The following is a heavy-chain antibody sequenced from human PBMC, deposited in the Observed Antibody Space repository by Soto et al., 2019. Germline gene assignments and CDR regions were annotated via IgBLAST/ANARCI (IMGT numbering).Heavy chain of an antibody. D-gene: IGHD3-10*01. V-gene: IGHV3-7*01. CDR3: AGDSGYGSGSSVNHYLEY. CDR1: GFTLGSYW. CDR2: IKTDASEK. Sequence: EEQLVASGGGLVQPGGSLRLSCEASGFTLGSYWMSWVRQAPGKGLEWLATIKTDASEKKYVDSVKGRFTMSRDNAKNSLYLQMDSLRAEDTAVYYCAGDSGYGSGSSVNHYLEYWGHGTLVTVSS. J-gene: IGHJ4*01.